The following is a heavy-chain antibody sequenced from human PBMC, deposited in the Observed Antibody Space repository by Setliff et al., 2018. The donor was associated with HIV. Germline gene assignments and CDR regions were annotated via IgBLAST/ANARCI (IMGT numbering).Heavy chain of an antibody. V-gene: IGHV4-4*09. CDR3: ATLDPSGGNFLAY. D-gene: IGHD2-21*02. CDR1: GGSIGGYS. Sequence: SETLSLTCSVSGGSIGGYSWGWIRQSPGKGLEWIGYIYPSTSANYNPSLKSRVRILLDTSKMQFSLRLTSVTAADTAVYYCATLDPSGGNFLAYWGQGTLVTVSS. CDR2: IYPSTSA. J-gene: IGHJ4*02.